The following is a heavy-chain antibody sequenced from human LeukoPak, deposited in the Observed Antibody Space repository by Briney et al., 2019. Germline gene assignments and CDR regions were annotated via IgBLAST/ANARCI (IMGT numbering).Heavy chain of an antibody. D-gene: IGHD3-22*01. Sequence: PSETLSLTCAVYGGSLSAYYWSWIRQSPGKGLEWVSVISGSGGSTYYADSVRGRFTISRDNSKNTLYLQMNSLRAEDTAVYYCATKADSSGYYPMDYWGQGTLVTVSS. V-gene: IGHV3-23*01. J-gene: IGHJ4*02. CDR2: ISGSGGST. CDR3: ATKADSSGYYPMDY. CDR1: GGSLSAYY.